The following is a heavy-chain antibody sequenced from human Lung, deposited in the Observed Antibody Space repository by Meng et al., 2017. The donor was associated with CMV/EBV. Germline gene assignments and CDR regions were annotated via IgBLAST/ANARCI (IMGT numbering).Heavy chain of an antibody. J-gene: IGHJ4*02. V-gene: IGHV4-4*02. D-gene: IGHD6-19*01. CDR3: ARDPYATGWAG. Sequence: QVQPQESGPGLVKPSGTLSLTCAVSGGSISISTWWSWVRQPPGKGLEWIGEIYHSGGTNYNPSLRGRVTISLDKSKNQFSLTLRSVTAADTAVYYCARDPYATGWAGWGQGTLVTVAS. CDR2: IYHSGGT. CDR1: GGSISISTW.